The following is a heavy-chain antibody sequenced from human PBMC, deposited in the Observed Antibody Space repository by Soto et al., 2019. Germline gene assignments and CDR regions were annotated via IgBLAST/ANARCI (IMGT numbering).Heavy chain of an antibody. D-gene: IGHD3-10*01. Sequence: PGGSLRLSCAASGFTFISYGMHWVRQAPGKGLEWVAVIWYDGSNKYYADSVKGRFTISRDNSKNTLYLQMNSLRAEDTAVYYCAREGKEDYYYGMDVWGQGTTVTVSS. CDR3: AREGKEDYYYGMDV. V-gene: IGHV3-33*01. J-gene: IGHJ6*02. CDR2: IWYDGSNK. CDR1: GFTFISYG.